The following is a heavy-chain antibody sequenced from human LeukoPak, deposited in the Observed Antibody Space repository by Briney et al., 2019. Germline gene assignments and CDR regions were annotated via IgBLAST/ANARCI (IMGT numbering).Heavy chain of an antibody. CDR1: GGTFSSYA. V-gene: IGHV1-69*01. CDR2: IIPIFGTA. Sequence: GASVKVSCKASGGTFSSYAISWVRQAPGQGLEWMGGIIPIFGTANHAQKFQGRVTITADESTSTAYMELSSLRSEDTAVYYCARDRYSGSYALYYYYCMDVWGQGTTVTVSS. J-gene: IGHJ6*02. CDR3: ARDRYSGSYALYYYYCMDV. D-gene: IGHD1-26*01.